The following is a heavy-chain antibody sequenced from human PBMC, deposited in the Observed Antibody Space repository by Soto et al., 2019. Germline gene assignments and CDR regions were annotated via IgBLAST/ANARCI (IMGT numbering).Heavy chain of an antibody. V-gene: IGHV3-21*01. J-gene: IGHJ4*02. CDR2: SSSTTNYI. CDR3: ARESEDLTSNFDY. CDR1: GFTFTRYS. Sequence: PGGSLRLSCAASGFTFTRYSMNWVRQAPGKGLEWVSSSSSTTNYIYYADSMKGRFTVSRDNAKNSAYLEMNSLSAEDTALYYCARESEDLTSNFDYWGQGTLVTVSS.